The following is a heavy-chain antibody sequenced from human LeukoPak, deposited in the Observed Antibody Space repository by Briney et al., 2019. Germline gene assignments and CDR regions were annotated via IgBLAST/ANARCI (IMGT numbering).Heavy chain of an antibody. D-gene: IGHD6-6*01. CDR3: AKDPYSSSYRLYQH. CDR2: ISSSGSTI. V-gene: IGHV3-48*03. CDR1: GFTFSSYE. J-gene: IGHJ1*01. Sequence: PGGSLRLSCAASGFTFSSYEMNWVRQAPGKGLEWVSYISSSGSTIYYADSVKGRFTISRDNAKNSLYLQMNSLRAEDTAVYYCAKDPYSSSYRLYQHWGQGTLVTVSS.